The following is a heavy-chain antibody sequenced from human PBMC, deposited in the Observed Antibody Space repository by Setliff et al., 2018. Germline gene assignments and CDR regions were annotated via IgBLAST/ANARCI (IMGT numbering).Heavy chain of an antibody. J-gene: IGHJ4*02. V-gene: IGHV4-39*07. Sequence: SETLSLTCTVSGGSISSSSYYWGWIRQPPGKGLEWIGSIYYSGSTYYDPSLKSRVTISVDTSKNQFSLKLSSVTAADTAVYYCARDWVVVAAIDYWGQGTLVTVSS. D-gene: IGHD2-15*01. CDR3: ARDWVVVAAIDY. CDR1: GGSISSSSYY. CDR2: IYYSGST.